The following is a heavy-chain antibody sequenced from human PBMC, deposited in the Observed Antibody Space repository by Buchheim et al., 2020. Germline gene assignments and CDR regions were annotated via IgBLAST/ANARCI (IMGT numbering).Heavy chain of an antibody. Sequence: QVQLQESGPGLVKPSQTLSLTCTVSGGSISSGSYYWSWIRQPAGKGLEWIGRIYTSGSTNYNPSLKSRVTISVDTSKNQFSLKLSSVTAADTAVYYCARDGDYDSSGYYYGYFDYWGQGTL. CDR1: GGSISSGSYY. CDR3: ARDGDYDSSGYYYGYFDY. CDR2: IYTSGST. V-gene: IGHV4-61*02. D-gene: IGHD3-22*01. J-gene: IGHJ4*02.